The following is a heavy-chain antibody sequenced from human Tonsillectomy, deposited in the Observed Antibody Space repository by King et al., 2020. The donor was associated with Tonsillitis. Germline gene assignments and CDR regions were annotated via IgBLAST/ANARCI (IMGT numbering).Heavy chain of an antibody. V-gene: IGHV3-64D*06. D-gene: IGHD3-22*01. CDR2: ISSNGGST. J-gene: IGHJ4*02. CDR3: VKDFKDYYDSSGFWGHPTLTYYFDY. CDR1: GFTFSTYA. Sequence: VQLVESGGGLVQPGGSLRLSCSASGFTFSTYAMHWVRQAPGKGLEYVSAISSNGGSTYYADPVKGRFTISRDNSKNTLYLQMSSLRAEDTAVYYCVKDFKDYYDSSGFWGHPTLTYYFDYWGQGTLVTVSS.